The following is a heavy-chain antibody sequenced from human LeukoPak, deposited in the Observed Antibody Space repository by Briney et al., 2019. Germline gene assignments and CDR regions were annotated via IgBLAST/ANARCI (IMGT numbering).Heavy chain of an antibody. J-gene: IGHJ6*03. D-gene: IGHD6-13*01. CDR1: GFTFSYYS. V-gene: IGHV3-21*01. Sequence: GGSLRLSCAASGFTFSYYSMNWLRQAPGRGLEWVSCVSSSSSLIFYSDSVRGRFTISRDNAKNLLYLHMNSLRVEDTAVYYCAKVDRGDYSSSPVPYYNYYMNVWGKGTTVTVSS. CDR2: VSSSSSLI. CDR3: AKVDRGDYSSSPVPYYNYYMNV.